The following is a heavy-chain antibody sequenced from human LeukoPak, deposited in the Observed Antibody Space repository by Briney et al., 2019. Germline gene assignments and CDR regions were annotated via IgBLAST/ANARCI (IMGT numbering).Heavy chain of an antibody. Sequence: PGGSLRLSCAASGFTFSSYGMHWVRQAPGKGLEWVAVISYDGSNKYYADSVKGRFTISRDNSKNTLYLQMNSPRAEDTAVYYCARETIIFDYWGQGTLVTVSS. CDR1: GFTFSSYG. CDR2: ISYDGSNK. V-gene: IGHV3-30*03. J-gene: IGHJ4*02. CDR3: ARETIIFDY. D-gene: IGHD3-10*01.